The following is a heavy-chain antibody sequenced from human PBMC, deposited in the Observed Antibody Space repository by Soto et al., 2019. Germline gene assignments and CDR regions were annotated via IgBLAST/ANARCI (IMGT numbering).Heavy chain of an antibody. J-gene: IGHJ4*02. Sequence: QVQLVQSGAEVRKPGASVKVSCQASGYTLTRYFMQWVRQAPGQGLEWMGLINPAGGTTSYAQQFQGRVTMTRDTSTSTVYMELSSLRSEDTAVYYCARDGTFDYWGQGTLVTVSS. CDR1: GYTLTRYF. CDR3: ARDGTFDY. D-gene: IGHD1-7*01. CDR2: INPAGGTT. V-gene: IGHV1-46*01.